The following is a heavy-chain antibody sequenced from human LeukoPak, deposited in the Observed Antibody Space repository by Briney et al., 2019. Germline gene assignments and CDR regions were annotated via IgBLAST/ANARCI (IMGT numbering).Heavy chain of an antibody. CDR3: AKDLPHYYGSGTLDY. CDR1: GFTFNTYA. CDR2: ISYDGNNK. J-gene: IGHJ4*02. Sequence: GGSLRLSCAASGFTFNTYAMHWVRQAPGKGLEWAALISYDGNNKYYADSVKGRFTISRDNSKNTLYLQMKSLRAEDTAVYYCAKDLPHYYGSGTLDYWGQGTLVTVST. V-gene: IGHV3-30*04. D-gene: IGHD3-10*01.